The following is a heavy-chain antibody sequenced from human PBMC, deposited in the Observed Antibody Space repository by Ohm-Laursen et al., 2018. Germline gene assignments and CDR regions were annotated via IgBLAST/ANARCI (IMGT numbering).Heavy chain of an antibody. CDR1: GASISSYY. J-gene: IGHJ3*01. Sequence: SETLSLTCSVSGASISSYYWTWIRQPPGKGLEWIGHFYHSGGTNNNPSFKSRVTISIDTSKNQVSLNLTSVTAADTAVYYCASSQSSSWYHAFDVWGQGTMVTVSS. CDR3: ASSQSSSWYHAFDV. CDR2: FYHSGGT. D-gene: IGHD6-13*01. V-gene: IGHV4-4*08.